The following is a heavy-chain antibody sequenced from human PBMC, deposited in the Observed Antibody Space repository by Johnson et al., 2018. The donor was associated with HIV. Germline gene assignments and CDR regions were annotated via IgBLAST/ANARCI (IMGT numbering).Heavy chain of an antibody. J-gene: IGHJ3*02. V-gene: IGHV3-30*14. CDR2: ISYDGSNK. D-gene: IGHD4-17*01. CDR3: ARAGYGDPSRGDI. Sequence: QLVESGGNLVQPGGSLRLPCVISGFISTTDFINWFRQPPGKGLEWVAVISYDGSNKYYADSVTGRFTISRDNPKNTLYLQMNGLRAEATAVYYCARAGYGDPSRGDIWGQGTMVTVSS. CDR1: GFISTTDF.